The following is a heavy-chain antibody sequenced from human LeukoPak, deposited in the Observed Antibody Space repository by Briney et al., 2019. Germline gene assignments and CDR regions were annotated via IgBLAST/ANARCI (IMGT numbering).Heavy chain of an antibody. Sequence: GGSLRLSCAASGFTFSSYWMHWVRQAPGKGLVWVSRINSDGSSTSYADSVKGRFTISRDNAKNTLYLQINSLRAEDTAVYYCARKPPYGVVVPAAIHYYYGMDVWGQGTTVTVSS. D-gene: IGHD2-2*01. V-gene: IGHV3-74*01. J-gene: IGHJ6*02. CDR1: GFTFSSYW. CDR3: ARKPPYGVVVPAAIHYYYGMDV. CDR2: INSDGSST.